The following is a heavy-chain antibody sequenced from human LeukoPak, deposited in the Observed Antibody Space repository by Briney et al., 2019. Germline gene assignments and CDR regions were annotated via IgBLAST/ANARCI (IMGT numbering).Heavy chain of an antibody. V-gene: IGHV1-18*01. Sequence: ASVKVSCKASGYTFSSYGISWVRQAPGQGLEWMGWISADNGNTKYADKLQGRVTMTTDTSTTTAYMELRSLRSDDTAVYYCARGVWWPHSGFDYWGQGTLVTVSS. D-gene: IGHD4/OR15-4a*01. CDR1: GYTFSSYG. CDR3: ARGVWWPHSGFDY. J-gene: IGHJ4*02. CDR2: ISADNGNT.